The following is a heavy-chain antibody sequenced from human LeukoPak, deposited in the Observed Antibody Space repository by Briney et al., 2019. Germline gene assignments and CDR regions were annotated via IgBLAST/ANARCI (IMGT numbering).Heavy chain of an antibody. CDR3: AVTHYGGNSSNSYYYYYMDV. CDR2: IYTSGST. V-gene: IGHV4-4*07. D-gene: IGHD4-23*01. CDR1: GGSISSYY. J-gene: IGHJ6*03. Sequence: SETLSLTCTVSGGSISSYYWSWTRQPAGKGLEWIGRIYTSGSTNYNPSLKSRVTMSVDTSKNQFSLKLSSVTAADTAVYYCAVTHYGGNSSNSYYYYYMDVWGKGTTVTVSS.